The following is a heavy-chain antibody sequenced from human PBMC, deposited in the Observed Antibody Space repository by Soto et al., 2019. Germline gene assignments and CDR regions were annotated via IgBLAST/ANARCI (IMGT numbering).Heavy chain of an antibody. CDR2: ISAYNGNT. D-gene: IGHD1-26*01. V-gene: IGHV1-18*04. CDR1: GYTFTSYC. J-gene: IGHJ6*02. CDR3: AREGSGSYYKEPYYYYGMDV. Sequence: ASVKVSFKSSGYTFTSYCISWVRQAPGQGLEWMGWISAYNGNTNYAQKLQGRVTMTTDTSTSTAYMELRSLRSDDTAVYYCAREGSGSYYKEPYYYYGMDVWGQGTTVTVSS.